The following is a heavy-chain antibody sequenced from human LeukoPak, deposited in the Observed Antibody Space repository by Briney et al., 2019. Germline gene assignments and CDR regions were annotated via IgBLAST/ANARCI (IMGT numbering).Heavy chain of an antibody. Sequence: SETLSLTCAVYGGSFSGYYWSWIRQPPGKGLEWIGGINHSGSTNYNPSLKSRVTISVDTSKNQFSLKLSSVTAADTAVYYCARHTLMLRIFQHWGQGTLVTVSS. J-gene: IGHJ1*01. CDR1: GGSFSGYY. V-gene: IGHV4-34*01. CDR3: ARHTLMLRIFQH. CDR2: INHSGST. D-gene: IGHD2-15*01.